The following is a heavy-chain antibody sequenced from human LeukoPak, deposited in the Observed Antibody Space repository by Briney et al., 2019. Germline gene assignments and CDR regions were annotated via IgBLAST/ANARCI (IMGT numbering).Heavy chain of an antibody. Sequence: TLSLTCTVSGGXXSSXGYYWSWIRQHPGKGLEWIGYIYYSGSTYYNPSLKSRVTISVDTSKNQFSLKLSSVTAADTAVYYCARALMLSDYDSSGYYYGDDAFDIWGQGTMVTVSS. V-gene: IGHV4-31*03. CDR1: GGXXSSXGYY. CDR2: IYYSGST. D-gene: IGHD3-22*01. CDR3: ARALMLSDYDSSGYYYGDDAFDI. J-gene: IGHJ3*02.